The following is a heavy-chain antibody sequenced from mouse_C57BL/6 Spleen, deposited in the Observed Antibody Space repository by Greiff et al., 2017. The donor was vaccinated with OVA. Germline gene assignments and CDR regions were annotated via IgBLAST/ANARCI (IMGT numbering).Heavy chain of an antibody. J-gene: IGHJ1*03. D-gene: IGHD1-1*01. CDR1: GYTFTSYW. CDR3: ARGVYYYGSSGYFDV. V-gene: IGHV1-52*01. Sequence: QVQLQQPGAELVRPGSSVKLSCKASGYTFTSYWMHWVKQRPIQGLEWIGNIDPSDSETHYNQKFKDKATLTVDKSSSTAYMQLSSLTSEDSAVYYCARGVYYYGSSGYFDVWGTGTTVTVSS. CDR2: IDPSDSET.